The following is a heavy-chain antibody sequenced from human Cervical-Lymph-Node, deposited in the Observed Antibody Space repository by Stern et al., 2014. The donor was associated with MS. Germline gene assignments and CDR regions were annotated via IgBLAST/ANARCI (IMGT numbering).Heavy chain of an antibody. J-gene: IGHJ4*02. V-gene: IGHV1-46*01. CDR3: ARDMYYATSGSYYGFDY. CDR2: INPSGDST. D-gene: IGHD3-22*01. Sequence: VQLVESGAEVKKPGASVKVSCKASGYTFTSYYIHWVRQAPGQGLEWMGIINPSGDSTTYSQKFQDRVTMTRDTSTSTLHMELSSLRSEDTAVYYCARDMYYATSGSYYGFDYWGQGTLVTVSS. CDR1: GYTFTSYY.